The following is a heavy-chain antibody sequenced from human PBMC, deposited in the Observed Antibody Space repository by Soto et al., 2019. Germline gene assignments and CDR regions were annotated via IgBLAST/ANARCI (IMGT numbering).Heavy chain of an antibody. Sequence: PRGSLRLSCTASGFTFRTYAMTWFRQAPGKGLEWVSAISGSAGTFYATSVKGRFTISRDNSRSTVYLQMHSLRAEDSAIYYCAKEKDYDFNWGRDRFTSHYWGRGTLVTVSS. CDR2: ISGSAGT. CDR1: GFTFRTYA. D-gene: IGHD3-16*01. V-gene: IGHV3-23*01. CDR3: AKEKDYDFNWGRDRFTSHY. J-gene: IGHJ4*02.